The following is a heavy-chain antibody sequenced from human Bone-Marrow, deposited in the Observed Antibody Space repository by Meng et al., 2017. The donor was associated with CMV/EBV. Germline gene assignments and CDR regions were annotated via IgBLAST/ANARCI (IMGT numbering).Heavy chain of an antibody. Sequence: SVKVSCKASGYTFTGYYMHWVRQAPGQGLEWMGGIIPIFGTANYAQKFQGRVTITTDESTSTAYMELSRLRSDDTAVYYCARIKSAIAVAASFDYWGQGTLVTVSS. CDR1: GYTFTGYY. D-gene: IGHD6-19*01. CDR3: ARIKSAIAVAASFDY. J-gene: IGHJ4*02. CDR2: IIPIFGTA. V-gene: IGHV1-69*05.